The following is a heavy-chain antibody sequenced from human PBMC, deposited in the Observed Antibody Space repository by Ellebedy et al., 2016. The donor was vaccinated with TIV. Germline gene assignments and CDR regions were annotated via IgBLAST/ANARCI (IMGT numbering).Heavy chain of an antibody. J-gene: IGHJ6*02. CDR2: VYHSGDT. V-gene: IGHV4-59*01. CDR1: DGSISTYY. D-gene: IGHD5-18*01. Sequence: SETLSLTCTVSDGSISTYYWSWIRQPPGKGLEWIGSVYHSGDTKYSPSLKSRVTMSVDTSKSQVSLKLTSVSAADTAVYYCARGPTDTAKYSYYGMDVWGQGTTVSVSS. CDR3: ARGPTDTAKYSYYGMDV.